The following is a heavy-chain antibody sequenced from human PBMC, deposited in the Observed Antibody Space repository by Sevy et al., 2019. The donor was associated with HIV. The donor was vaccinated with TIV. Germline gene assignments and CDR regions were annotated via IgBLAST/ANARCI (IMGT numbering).Heavy chain of an antibody. CDR1: GFTFSRHG. J-gene: IGHJ6*02. Sequence: GGSLRLSCAASGFTFSRHGMHWVRQTPGRGLEWVAVISDDGSNKYYADSVKGRFTISRDNSNNTVYLQMNSLRPEDTAVYHCAKALAHFLLGFNFYGMDVRGQGTTVTVSS. CDR2: ISDDGSNK. V-gene: IGHV3-30*18. CDR3: AKALAHFLLGFNFYGMDV. D-gene: IGHD3-10*01.